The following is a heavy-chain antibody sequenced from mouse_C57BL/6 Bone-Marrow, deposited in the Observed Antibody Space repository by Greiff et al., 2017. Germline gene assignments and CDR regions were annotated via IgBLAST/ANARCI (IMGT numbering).Heavy chain of an antibody. CDR3: ARRDYGSSPFAY. D-gene: IGHD1-1*01. J-gene: IGHJ3*01. V-gene: IGHV1-81*01. Sequence: VMLVESGAELARPGASVKLSCKASGYTFTSYGISWVKQRTGQGLEWIGEIYPRSGNTYYNEKFKGKATLTADKSSSTAYMELRSLTSEDSAVYFCARRDYGSSPFAYWGQGTLVTVSA. CDR1: GYTFTSYG. CDR2: IYPRSGNT.